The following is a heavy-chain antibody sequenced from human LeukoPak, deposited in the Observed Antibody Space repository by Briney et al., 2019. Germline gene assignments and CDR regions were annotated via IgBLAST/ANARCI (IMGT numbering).Heavy chain of an antibody. V-gene: IGHV3-7*01. J-gene: IGHJ4*02. Sequence: PGGSLRLSCAASGFTFSSYWMSWVRQAPGKGLEWVANIKQDGSEKYYVDSVKGRFTISRDNAKNSLYLQMNGLRAEDTAVYYCARDLWFGELLADYWGQGTLVTVSS. CDR3: ARDLWFGELLADY. CDR2: IKQDGSEK. CDR1: GFTFSSYW. D-gene: IGHD3-10*01.